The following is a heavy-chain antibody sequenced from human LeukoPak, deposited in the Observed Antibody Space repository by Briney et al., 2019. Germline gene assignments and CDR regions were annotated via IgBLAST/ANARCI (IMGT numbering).Heavy chain of an antibody. CDR1: GYTFTGHI. D-gene: IGHD3-3*01. CDR2: IKPKSGAT. CDR3: ARVREWEEISGAIPDYFDY. Sequence: ASVKVSCKASGYTFTGHIMNWVRQAPEQGLEWMGWIKPKSGATAYAQKSQGRVTMTRDTAINTAYLELSSLTSDDTVVYYCARVREWEEISGAIPDYFDYWGQGTLITVSS. V-gene: IGHV1-2*02. J-gene: IGHJ4*02.